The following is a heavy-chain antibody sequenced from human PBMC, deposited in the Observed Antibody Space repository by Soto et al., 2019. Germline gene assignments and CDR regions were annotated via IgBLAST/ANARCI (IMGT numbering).Heavy chain of an antibody. V-gene: IGHV3-23*01. CDR3: AKDIEDYDYIWGPYYYYMDV. CDR2: ISGSGGST. J-gene: IGHJ6*03. D-gene: IGHD3-16*01. CDR1: GFTFSSYA. Sequence: PGGSLRLSCAASGFTFSSYAMIWVRQAPGKGLEWVSAISGSGGSTYYADSVKGRFTISRDNSKNRLYLQMNSLRAEDTAVYYCAKDIEDYDYIWGPYYYYMDVWGKGTTVTVSS.